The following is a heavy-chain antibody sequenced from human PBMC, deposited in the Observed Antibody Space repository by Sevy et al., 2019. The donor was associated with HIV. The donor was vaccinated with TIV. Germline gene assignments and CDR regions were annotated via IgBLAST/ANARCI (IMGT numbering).Heavy chain of an antibody. D-gene: IGHD2-15*01. CDR3: ARYGGYIDH. J-gene: IGHJ4*01. V-gene: IGHV3-7*01. Sequence: GGSLRLSCAASGFTFSIDYMTWARQAPGKGLEWVANIKSDGSDKYYVDSVKGRFTISRDNAKNSLYLQMNSLTAEDTAVYYCARYGGYIDHWGHGTLVTVSS. CDR2: IKSDGSDK. CDR1: GFTFSIDY.